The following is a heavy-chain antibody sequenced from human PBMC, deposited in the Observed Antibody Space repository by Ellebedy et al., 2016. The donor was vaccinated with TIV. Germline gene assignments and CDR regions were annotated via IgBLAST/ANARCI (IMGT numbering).Heavy chain of an antibody. Sequence: GESLKISXAASGFTVSSNYMSWVRQAPGKGLEWVSVIYSGGSTYYADSVKGRFTISRDNSKNTLYLQMNSLRAEDTAVYYCARVLTYCGGDCYGIFDYWGQGTLVTVSS. V-gene: IGHV3-53*01. CDR3: ARVLTYCGGDCYGIFDY. CDR2: IYSGGST. J-gene: IGHJ4*02. D-gene: IGHD2-21*02. CDR1: GFTVSSNY.